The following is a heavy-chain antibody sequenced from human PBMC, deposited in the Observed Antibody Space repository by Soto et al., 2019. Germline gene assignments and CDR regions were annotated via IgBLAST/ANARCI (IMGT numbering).Heavy chain of an antibody. V-gene: IGHV3-30-3*01. Sequence: WGSLRLSCSASGFTLSNYSMHWVRQAPGNGLEWVAVISKDGGKKYYADSVKGRFTISRDNSKNTLYLQMNSLRPEDTAVHYCAREWSVANPGYWGQGTQVTVSS. CDR3: AREWSVANPGY. CDR2: ISKDGGKK. D-gene: IGHD5-12*01. CDR1: GFTLSNYS. J-gene: IGHJ4*02.